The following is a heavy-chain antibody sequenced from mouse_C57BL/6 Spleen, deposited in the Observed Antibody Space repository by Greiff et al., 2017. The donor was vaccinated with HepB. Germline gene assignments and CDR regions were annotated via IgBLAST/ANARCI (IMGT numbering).Heavy chain of an antibody. D-gene: IGHD1-1*01. V-gene: IGHV1-39*01. CDR2: INPNYGTT. CDR3: ARNYYYGSSYPYYAMDY. Sequence: EVQLVESGPELVKPGASVKISCKASGYSFTDYNMNWVKQSNGKSLEWIGVINPNYGTTSYNQKFKGKATLTVDQSSSTAYMQLNSLTSEDSAVYYCARNYYYGSSYPYYAMDYWGQGTSVTVSS. CDR1: GYSFTDYN. J-gene: IGHJ4*01.